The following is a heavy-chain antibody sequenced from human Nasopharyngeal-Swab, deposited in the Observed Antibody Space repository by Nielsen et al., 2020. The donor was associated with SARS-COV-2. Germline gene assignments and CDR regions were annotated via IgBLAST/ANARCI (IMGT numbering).Heavy chain of an antibody. D-gene: IGHD3-3*01. CDR3: ARQLTSITIFGVVTRAFDY. CDR1: GGSISSSSYY. CDR2: IYCSGST. V-gene: IGHV4-39*01. Sequence: SETLSLTCTVSGGSISSSSYYWGWIRQPPGKGLEWIGSIYCSGSTYYNPSLKSRVTISVDTSKNQFSLKLSSVTAADTAVYYCARQLTSITIFGVVTRAFDYWGQGTLVTVSS. J-gene: IGHJ4*02.